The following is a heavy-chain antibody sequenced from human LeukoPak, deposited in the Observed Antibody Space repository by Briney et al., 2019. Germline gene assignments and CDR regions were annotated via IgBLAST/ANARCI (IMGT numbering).Heavy chain of an antibody. J-gene: IGHJ4*02. CDR2: FHHSGSS. V-gene: IGHV4-59*08. CDR1: GGAISNDY. D-gene: IGHD2-2*01. Sequence: SETLSLTCTVSGGAISNDYWSWIRQSPGKGLEWLGDFHHSGSSNNNPSLKSRVTMSVDKAKNQFSLKLTSVTAADTAVYYCARVARCTSCFDVDYWGQGTLVTVSS. CDR3: ARVARCTSCFDVDY.